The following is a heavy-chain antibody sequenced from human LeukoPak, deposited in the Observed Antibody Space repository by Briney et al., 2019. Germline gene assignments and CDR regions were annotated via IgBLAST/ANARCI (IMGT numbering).Heavy chain of an antibody. CDR3: ARDFGTTGWHTFDY. CDR1: GDSVSSKNGA. CDR2: TYYRSKWYN. D-gene: IGHD6-19*01. Sequence: SQTLSPICVVSGDSVSSKNGAWNWIRQSPSRGLEWLGRTYYRSKWYNDYAESMEGRMTISQDTSKNQYSLHLNSVTPDDTAVYYCARDFGTTGWHTFDYWGQGTLVTVSS. J-gene: IGHJ4*02. V-gene: IGHV6-1*01.